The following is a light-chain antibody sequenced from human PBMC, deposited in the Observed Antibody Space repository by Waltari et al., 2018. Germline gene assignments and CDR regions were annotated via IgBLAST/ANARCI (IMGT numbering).Light chain of an antibody. CDR3: GSYTNSGTLEV. CDR1: SNDVGGYSY. J-gene: IGLJ2*01. Sequence: QSALTQPASVSGSPGQSITIPCTGTSNDVGGYSYVSWFQQHPGKVPRVIIYDFSNRPAGVSARFSGSKSGNTASWTISGLQAEDEADYYGGSYTNSGTLEVFGGGTKVTVL. V-gene: IGLV2-14*03. CDR2: DFS.